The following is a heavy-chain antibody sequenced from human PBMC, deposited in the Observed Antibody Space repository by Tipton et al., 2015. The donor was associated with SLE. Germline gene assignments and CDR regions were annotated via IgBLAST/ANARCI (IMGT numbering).Heavy chain of an antibody. CDR3: AQGASSTWYDH. D-gene: IGHD6-19*01. Sequence: SLRLSCAVSGGSINSNTWWSWVRQSPGRGLEWIGEIYHTGNTNYNPSLKSRVTMSVDMSKNEFSLNVTSVTAADTALYFCAQGASSTWYDHWGQGTLVTVSS. J-gene: IGHJ5*02. CDR2: IYHTGNT. CDR1: GGSINSNTW. V-gene: IGHV4-4*01.